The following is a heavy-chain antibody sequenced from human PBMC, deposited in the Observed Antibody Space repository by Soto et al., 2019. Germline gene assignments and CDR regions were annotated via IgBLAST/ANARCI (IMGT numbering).Heavy chain of an antibody. CDR2: IYYSGST. V-gene: IGHV4-39*01. CDR3: ARHAKGYCSSTRCYEFVY. Sequence: QLQLQESGPGLVKPSETLSLTCTVSGGSISSSSYYWGWIRQPPGKGLEWIGSIYYSGSTYYNPSRKRRVTISLVTSNNQFSLKVSSVAAADTAVYYCARHAKGYCSSTRCYEFVYWGRGTLVIVAS. D-gene: IGHD2-2*01. CDR1: GGSISSSSYY. J-gene: IGHJ4*02.